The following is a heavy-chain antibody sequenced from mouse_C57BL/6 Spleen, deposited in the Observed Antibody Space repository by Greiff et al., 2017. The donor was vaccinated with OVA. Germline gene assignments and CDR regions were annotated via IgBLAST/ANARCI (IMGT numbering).Heavy chain of an antibody. J-gene: IGHJ4*01. V-gene: IGHV1-19*01. D-gene: IGHD1-1*01. CDR2: INPYNGGT. CDR1: GYTFTDYY. Sequence: EVQVVESGPVLVKPGASVKMSCKASGYTFTDYYMNWVKQSHGKSLEWIGVINPYNGGTSYNQKFKGKATLTVDKSSSTAYMELNSLTSEDSAVYYCARLITTMDYWGQGTSVTVSS. CDR3: ARLITTMDY.